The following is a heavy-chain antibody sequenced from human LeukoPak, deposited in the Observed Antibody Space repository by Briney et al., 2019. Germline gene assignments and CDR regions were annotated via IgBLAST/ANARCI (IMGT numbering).Heavy chain of an antibody. Sequence: GGSLRLSCAASGFTFSSNAIHWARQAPGKGLEWVAMILSDGNNDYYADSVKGRFTISRDNSKNTLYLQMNSLRPEDTAVYYCAKDFQGRWTIDYWGQGTLVTVSP. V-gene: IGHV3-30*18. J-gene: IGHJ4*02. CDR1: GFTFSSNA. CDR3: AKDFQGRWTIDY. CDR2: ILSDGNND. D-gene: IGHD3/OR15-3a*01.